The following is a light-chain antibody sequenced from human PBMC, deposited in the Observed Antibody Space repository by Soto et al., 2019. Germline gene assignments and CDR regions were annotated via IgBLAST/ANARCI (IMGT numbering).Light chain of an antibody. CDR2: NVS. J-gene: IGLJ2*01. CDR1: SSDVGGYNY. V-gene: IGLV2-14*01. Sequence: QSVLTQPASVSGSPGQSITISCTGISSDVGGYNYVSWYQQHPGKAPKLMIYNVSNRPSGVSNRFSGSKSGNTASLTISGLQAEDEGHYYCSSFTSTNTVLFGGGTKLTVL. CDR3: SSFTSTNTVL.